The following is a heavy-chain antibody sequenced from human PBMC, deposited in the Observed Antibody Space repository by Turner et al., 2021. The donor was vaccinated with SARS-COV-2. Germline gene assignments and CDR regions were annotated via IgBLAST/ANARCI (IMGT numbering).Heavy chain of an antibody. CDR1: GGSITSSTYY. J-gene: IGHJ4*02. V-gene: IGHV4-39*01. CDR3: ARSYHTYYFDY. CDR2: IFSSGST. Sequence: QLQLQESGPGLVMPSETLSLTCTFSGGSITSSTYYWGWIRQPPGKGLDWIGSIFSSGSTYYNPSLKSRVTISVDTSKNQFSLKLTSVTAADTAVYYCARSYHTYYFDYWGQGTLGTVSS. D-gene: IGHD2-2*01.